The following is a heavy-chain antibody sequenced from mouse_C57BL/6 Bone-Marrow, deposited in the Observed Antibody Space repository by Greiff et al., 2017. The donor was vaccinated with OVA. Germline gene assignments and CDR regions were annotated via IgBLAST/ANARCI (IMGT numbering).Heavy chain of an antibody. CDR1: GFNIKDDY. D-gene: IGHD6-5*01. J-gene: IGHJ2*01. CDR3: TSYCNFDY. Sequence: VQLQQSGAELVRPGASVKLSCTASGFNIKDDYMHWVKQRPEQGLEWIGWIDPENGDTEYASKFQGKATITADTSSNTAYLQLSSLTSEYTSVYYCTSYCNFDYWGQGTTLTVSS. V-gene: IGHV14-4*01. CDR2: IDPENGDT.